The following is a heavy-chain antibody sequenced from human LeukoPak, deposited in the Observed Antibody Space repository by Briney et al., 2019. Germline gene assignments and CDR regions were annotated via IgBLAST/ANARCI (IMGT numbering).Heavy chain of an antibody. CDR3: ARVLVVPAAMVDY. V-gene: IGHV3-48*03. Sequence: GGSLRLSCAASGFTFRSYAMSWVRQAPGKGLEWVSTISVSGSTIYYADSVKGRFTISRDNAKNSLYLQMNSLRAEDTAVYYCARVLVVPAAMVDYWGQGTLVTVSS. J-gene: IGHJ4*02. CDR2: ISVSGSTI. CDR1: GFTFRSYA. D-gene: IGHD2-2*01.